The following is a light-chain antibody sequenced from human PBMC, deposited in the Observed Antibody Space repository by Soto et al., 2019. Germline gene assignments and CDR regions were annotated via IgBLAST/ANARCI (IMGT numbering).Light chain of an antibody. CDR3: CSYAGSSTVV. CDR2: EVS. CDR1: SSDVGSYSL. V-gene: IGLV2-23*02. Sequence: QSALTQPASVSGSPGQSITISCTGNSSDVGSYSLVSWYQQHPGKAPKLMIYEVSKRPSGVSNRFSGSKSGNTASLTISGLQAEDEADYYCCSYAGSSTVVFGGGTKLTVL. J-gene: IGLJ2*01.